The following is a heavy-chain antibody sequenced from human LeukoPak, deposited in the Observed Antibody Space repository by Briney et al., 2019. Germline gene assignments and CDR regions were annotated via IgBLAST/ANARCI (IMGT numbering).Heavy chain of an antibody. V-gene: IGHV3-30*18. J-gene: IGHJ4*02. CDR3: AKGVRYSYGYLFDY. CDR2: ISYDGSNK. CDR1: GFTFSSYG. D-gene: IGHD5-18*01. Sequence: PGGSLRLSCAASGFTFSSYGMHWVRQAPGRGLEWVAVISYDGSNKYYADSVKGRFTISRDNSKNTLYLQMNSLRAEDTAVYYCAKGVRYSYGYLFDYWGQGTLVTVSS.